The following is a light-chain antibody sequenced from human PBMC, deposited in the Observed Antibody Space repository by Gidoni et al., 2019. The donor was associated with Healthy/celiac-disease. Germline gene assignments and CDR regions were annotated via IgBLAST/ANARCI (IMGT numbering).Light chain of an antibody. Sequence: DPVSITCRESQSISSYLNWYQQKPGKAPKLLIYAASSLQSGVPSRFSGSGSGTDFTLTISSLQPEDFATYYCQQSYSTPHTLTFGQGTKVEIK. CDR1: QSISSY. CDR2: AAS. CDR3: QQSYSTPHTLT. V-gene: IGKV1-39*01. J-gene: IGKJ1*01.